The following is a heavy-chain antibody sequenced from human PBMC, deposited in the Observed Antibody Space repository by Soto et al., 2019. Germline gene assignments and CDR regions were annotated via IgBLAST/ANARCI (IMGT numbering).Heavy chain of an antibody. CDR1: GGSISGYS. Sequence: SETLSLTCTVSGGSISGYSWSWIRQPPGKGLEWIGYIYNSGTTNYNPSLKSRVTISVDTSKNQFSLKMRSVTAADTAVFYCARQRGYSSSFDPWGQGTLVTVSS. CDR2: IYNSGTT. CDR3: ARQRGYSSSFDP. V-gene: IGHV4-59*08. D-gene: IGHD6-13*01. J-gene: IGHJ5*02.